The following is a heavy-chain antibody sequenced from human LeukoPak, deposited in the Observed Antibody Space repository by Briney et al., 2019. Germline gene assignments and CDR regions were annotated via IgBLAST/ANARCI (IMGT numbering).Heavy chain of an antibody. CDR2: IKQDGSEK. D-gene: IGHD1-1*01. CDR3: ARGAGLEPFDY. V-gene: IGHV3-7*01. J-gene: IGHJ4*02. CDR1: GFTFSSYS. Sequence: PGGSLRLSCAASGFTFSSYSMNWVRQAPGKGLEWVADIKQDGSEKYYVDSVKGRFTISRDNAKNSLYLQMNSLRAEDTAVYYCARGAGLEPFDYWGQGTLVTVSS.